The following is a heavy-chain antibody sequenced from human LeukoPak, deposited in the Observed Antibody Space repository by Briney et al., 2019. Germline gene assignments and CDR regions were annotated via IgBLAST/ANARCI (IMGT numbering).Heavy chain of an antibody. V-gene: IGHV1-2*02. D-gene: IGHD6-13*01. Sequence: GASVKVSCKASGYTFTDYYMHWVRQAPGQGLEWMGWINPNNGGTSYAQKFQGRVTMTRDTSITTSYMELPSLTSDDTAVYYCARDRASSWSSDAFDIWGQGTMVTVSS. CDR2: INPNNGGT. CDR3: ARDRASSWSSDAFDI. CDR1: GYTFTDYY. J-gene: IGHJ3*02.